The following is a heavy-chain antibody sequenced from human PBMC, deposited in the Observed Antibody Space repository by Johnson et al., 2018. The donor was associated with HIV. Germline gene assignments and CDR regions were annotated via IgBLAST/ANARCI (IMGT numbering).Heavy chain of an antibody. J-gene: IGHJ3*02. V-gene: IGHV3-30-3*01. D-gene: IGHD2-15*01. Sequence: QVQLVESGGGVVQPGRSLRLSCAASGFTFSSYAMHCVRQAPGKGLEWVAVISYDGSNKYYADSVKGRFTISRDNSKNTLYLQMNSLRAEDTAVYYCASIVLVAAREADAFDIWGQGTMVTVSS. CDR2: ISYDGSNK. CDR3: ASIVLVAAREADAFDI. CDR1: GFTFSSYA.